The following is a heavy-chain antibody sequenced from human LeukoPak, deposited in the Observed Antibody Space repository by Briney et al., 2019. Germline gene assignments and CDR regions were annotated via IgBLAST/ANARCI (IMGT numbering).Heavy chain of an antibody. J-gene: IGHJ3*02. CDR2: INHSGST. Sequence: SETLSLTCAVYGGSFSGYYWSWIRQPPGKGLEWIGEINHSGSTNYNPSLKSRVTISVDTSKNQFSLKLSSVTAADTAVYYCARHVRYSSGSYGNGFDIWGQGTMVTVSS. CDR1: GGSFSGYY. CDR3: ARHVRYSSGSYGNGFDI. V-gene: IGHV4-34*01. D-gene: IGHD6-19*01.